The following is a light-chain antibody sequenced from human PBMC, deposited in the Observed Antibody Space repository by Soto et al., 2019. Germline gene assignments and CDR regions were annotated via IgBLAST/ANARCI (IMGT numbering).Light chain of an antibody. CDR2: GAS. J-gene: IGKJ1*01. CDR3: QQYGISPWT. Sequence: EIVWTQSPGPLSLSPGERATLSGRATQSVSSSYLAWYQHKPRQAPRLLISGASSRATGIPDRFSGSGSGTELTLTISRLEPEDFAVYYCQQYGISPWTFGQRTKVEVK. V-gene: IGKV3-20*01. CDR1: QSVSSSY.